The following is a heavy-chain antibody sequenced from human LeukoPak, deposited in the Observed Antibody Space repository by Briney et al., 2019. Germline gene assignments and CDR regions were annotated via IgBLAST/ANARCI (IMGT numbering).Heavy chain of an antibody. CDR2: INAGNGNT. J-gene: IGHJ6*02. CDR3: ARTNRSYYYYYGMDV. CDR1: GYTFTSYA. D-gene: IGHD1-14*01. Sequence: RASVKVSCKASGYTFTSYAMHWVRQAPGQRLEWMGWINAGNGNTKYSQKFQGRVTMTTDTSTSTAYMELRSLRSDDTAVYYCARTNRSYYYYYGMDVWGQGTTVTVSS. V-gene: IGHV1-3*01.